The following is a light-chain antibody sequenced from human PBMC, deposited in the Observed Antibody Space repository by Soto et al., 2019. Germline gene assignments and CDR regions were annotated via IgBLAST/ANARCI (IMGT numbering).Light chain of an antibody. CDR1: QSVSSTY. J-gene: IGKJ3*01. V-gene: IGKV3-20*01. Sequence: EIVLTQSPGTLSLSPGERATLSCRASQSVSSTYLAWYQHKPGQAPRLLIHGASSRATGTPDRFSGSGSGTDFTLTISRLEPEDFAVYYCQQYDSAPFTFGPGTKLDIK. CDR3: QQYDSAPFT. CDR2: GAS.